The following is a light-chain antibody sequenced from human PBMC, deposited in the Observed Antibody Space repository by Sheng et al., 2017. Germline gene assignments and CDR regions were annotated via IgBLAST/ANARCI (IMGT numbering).Light chain of an antibody. V-gene: IGKV1-5*03. CDR2: KAS. Sequence: DIQMTQSPSTLSAYVGDRVTITCRASQSISSWLAWYQQKPGKAPKLLIYKASSLESGVPSRFSGSGSGTEFTLTISSLQPDDFATYYCQQYNSLATFGQGTKVEIK. J-gene: IGKJ1*01. CDR3: QQYNSLAT. CDR1: QSISSW.